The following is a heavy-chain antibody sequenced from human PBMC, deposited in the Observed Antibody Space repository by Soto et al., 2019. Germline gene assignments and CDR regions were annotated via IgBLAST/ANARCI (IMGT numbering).Heavy chain of an antibody. D-gene: IGHD5-18*01. CDR1: GFTFSSYS. Sequence: EVQLVESGGGLVKPGGSLRLSCAASGFTFSSYSMNWVRQAPGKGLEWVSSISSSSSYIYYADSVKGRFTISRDNAKNSLYPQMNSLRAEDTAVYYCARDDSYGNYYYYYMDVWGKGTTVTVSS. CDR3: ARDDSYGNYYYYYMDV. J-gene: IGHJ6*03. CDR2: ISSSSSYI. V-gene: IGHV3-21*01.